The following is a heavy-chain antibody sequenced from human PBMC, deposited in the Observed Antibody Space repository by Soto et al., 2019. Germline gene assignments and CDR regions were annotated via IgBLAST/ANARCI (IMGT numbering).Heavy chain of an antibody. CDR2: ISAYNGNT. J-gene: IGHJ5*02. V-gene: IGHV1-18*01. CDR3: ARVSERQLRFLEWLFYWFDP. D-gene: IGHD3-3*01. Sequence: ASVKVSCKASGYTFTSYGISWVRQAPGQGLEWMGWISAYNGNTNYAQKLQGRVTMTTDTSTSTAYMELRSLRSDDTAVYYCARVSERQLRFLEWLFYWFDPWGQGTLVTVSS. CDR1: GYTFTSYG.